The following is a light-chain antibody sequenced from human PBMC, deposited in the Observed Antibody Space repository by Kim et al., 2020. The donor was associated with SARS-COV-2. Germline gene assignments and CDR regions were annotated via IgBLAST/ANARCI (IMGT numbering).Light chain of an antibody. V-gene: IGKV3-20*01. CDR2: GAS. J-gene: IGKJ4*01. Sequence: EIVLTQSPDTLSLSPGERATLSCRASQSVSSSYLAWYQQKPGQAPRLLIYGASSRATGIPDRFSGSGSGTDFTLTISRLEPEDFAVYYCQQYGSSPLTFGGGTKLEI. CDR3: QQYGSSPLT. CDR1: QSVSSSY.